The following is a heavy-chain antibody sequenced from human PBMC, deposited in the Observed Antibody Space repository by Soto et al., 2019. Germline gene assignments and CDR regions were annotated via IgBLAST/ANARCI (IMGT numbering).Heavy chain of an antibody. J-gene: IGHJ4*02. CDR2: ISSSSSTI. Sequence: SGFTFSSYSMNWVRQAPGKWLEWVSYISSSSSTIYYADSVKGRFTISRDNAKNSLYLQMNSLRAEDTAVYYCARQGVALELDFWGQGTLVTVSS. CDR1: GFTFSSYS. CDR3: ARQGVALELDF. D-gene: IGHD2-21*01. V-gene: IGHV3-48*01.